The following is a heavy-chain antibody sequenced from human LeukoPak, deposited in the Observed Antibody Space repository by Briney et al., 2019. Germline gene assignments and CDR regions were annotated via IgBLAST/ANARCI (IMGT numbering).Heavy chain of an antibody. CDR1: GFTFSTYT. J-gene: IGHJ3*02. CDR3: ARDLYCSSTSCTDAFDI. D-gene: IGHD2-2*01. Sequence: GGSLKLSCAASGFTFSTYTMNWVRQAPGKGLEWVSSISYSSSYIYYADSVKGRFTISRDNAKNSLYLRMNSLRAEDTAVYYCARDLYCSSTSCTDAFDIWGQGTLVTASS. CDR2: ISYSSSYI. V-gene: IGHV3-21*01.